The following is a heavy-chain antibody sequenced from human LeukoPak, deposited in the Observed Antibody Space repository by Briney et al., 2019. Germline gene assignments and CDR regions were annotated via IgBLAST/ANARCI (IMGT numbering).Heavy chain of an antibody. V-gene: IGHV4-59*01. J-gene: IGHJ4*02. D-gene: IGHD6-6*01. CDR2: IYYSGST. CDR1: GGSINSYY. Sequence: SETLSLTCTVSGGSINSYYWSWIRQPPGKGLGWIGYIYYSGSTNYNPSLKSRVTISVDTSKNQFSLKLSSVTAADTAVYYCARSYSSSSGRGFDYWGQGTLVTVSS. CDR3: ARSYSSSSGRGFDY.